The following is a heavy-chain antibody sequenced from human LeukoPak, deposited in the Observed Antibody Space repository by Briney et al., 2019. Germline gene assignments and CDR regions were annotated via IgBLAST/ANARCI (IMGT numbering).Heavy chain of an antibody. CDR1: GFTFSSYG. CDR2: ISYDGSNK. D-gene: IGHD6-13*01. V-gene: IGHV3-30*18. CDR3: AKKLAVALFDP. J-gene: IGHJ5*02. Sequence: GGSLRLSCAASGFTFSSYGMHWVRQAPGKGLEWVAVISYDGSNKYYADSVKGRFTISRDNSKNTLYLQMNSLRAEDTAVYYCAKKLAVALFDPWGQGTLVTVSS.